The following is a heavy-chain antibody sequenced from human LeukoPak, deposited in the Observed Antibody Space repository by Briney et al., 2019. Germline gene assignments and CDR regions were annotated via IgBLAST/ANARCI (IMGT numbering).Heavy chain of an antibody. CDR2: IYHSGST. CDR1: GGSISSSNW. V-gene: IGHV4-4*02. J-gene: IGHJ4*02. Sequence: PSETLSLTCAVSGGSISSSNWWSWVRQPPGKGLEWSGEIYHSGSTKYNPSLKSRVTISVDKSKNQFSLKLTSVTAADTAVYYCARAGYHDSSGYYSFDYWGQGTLVTVSS. CDR3: ARAGYHDSSGYYSFDY. D-gene: IGHD3-22*01.